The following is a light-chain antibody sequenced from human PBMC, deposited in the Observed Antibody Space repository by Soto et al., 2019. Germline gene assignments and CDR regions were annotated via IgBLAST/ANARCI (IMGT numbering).Light chain of an antibody. CDR3: QQSDHVPF. Sequence: DIQMTQSPSSLSASVGDRVTITCRASQVRKNYLNWYQHKPGKAPKLLIYDASFLETGVPSRFSGSGSGTDFTLTISSLPPEDIATYYCQQSDHVPFFGGGSKVELK. V-gene: IGKV1-33*01. CDR2: DAS. CDR1: QVRKNY. J-gene: IGKJ4*01.